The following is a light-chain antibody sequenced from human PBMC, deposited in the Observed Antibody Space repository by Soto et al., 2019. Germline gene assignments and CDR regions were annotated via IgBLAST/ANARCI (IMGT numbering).Light chain of an antibody. CDR1: QSMSSTY. Sequence: IVLTQSPGTLSLSPGERATLSCMASQSMSSTYVAWYQQKPGQAPRLLIYGASNRAIGVPDRFSVSGSVTDSTLTISGLESEDSAVYYCQQYGHSPPYTFGQGTKLEIK. V-gene: IGKV3-20*01. CDR3: QQYGHSPPYT. J-gene: IGKJ2*01. CDR2: GAS.